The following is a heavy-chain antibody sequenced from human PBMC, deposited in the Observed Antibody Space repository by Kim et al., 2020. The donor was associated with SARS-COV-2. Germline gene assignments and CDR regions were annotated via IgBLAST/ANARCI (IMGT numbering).Heavy chain of an antibody. CDR3: ARGGVVGATYFDY. D-gene: IGHD1-26*01. V-gene: IGHV3-7*03. J-gene: IGHJ4*02. Sequence: YVDSVKGRLTISRDNAKNSLYLQMNSLRAEDTAVYYCARGGVVGATYFDYWGQGTLVTVSS.